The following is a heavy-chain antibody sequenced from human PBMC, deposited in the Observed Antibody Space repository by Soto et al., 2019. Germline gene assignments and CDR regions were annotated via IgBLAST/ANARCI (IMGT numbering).Heavy chain of an antibody. Sequence: EVQLVESGGGLVQPGRSLRLSCAASGFTFDDYAMHWVRRVPGKGLEWVSSISWNSNIIGYADSVKGRFTISRDNAKISLYLQMNSLRPEDTALYYCAKGGPDGFCSGGRCYFDYWGQGTLVTDSS. J-gene: IGHJ4*02. CDR1: GFTFDDYA. CDR3: AKGGPDGFCSGGRCYFDY. CDR2: ISWNSNII. D-gene: IGHD2-15*01. V-gene: IGHV3-9*01.